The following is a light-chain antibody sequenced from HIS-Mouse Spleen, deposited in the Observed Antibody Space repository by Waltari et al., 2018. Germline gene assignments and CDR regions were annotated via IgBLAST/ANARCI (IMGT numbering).Light chain of an antibody. Sequence: QSVLTQPPSASGTPGQRVTISCSGSSSTIGSNYVYWYQQPPGTAPKLIIYRNNQRPSGVPDRFSGSKSGTSASLAISGLRSEDEADYYCAAWDDSLSGPVFGGGTKLTVL. CDR3: AAWDDSLSGPV. J-gene: IGLJ3*02. V-gene: IGLV1-47*01. CDR1: SSTIGSNY. CDR2: RNN.